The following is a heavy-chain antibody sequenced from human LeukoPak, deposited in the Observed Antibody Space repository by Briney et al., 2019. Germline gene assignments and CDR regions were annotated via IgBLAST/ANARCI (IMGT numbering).Heavy chain of an antibody. D-gene: IGHD4-11*01. J-gene: IGHJ4*02. CDR3: ASRREYRRTVTTLDY. CDR1: GGSISSSSYY. Sequence: PSETLSLTCTVSGGSISSSSYYLGWIRQPPGKGLEWIGSIYYSGSTYYNPSLKSRVTISVDTSKNQFSLKLSSVTAADTAVYYCASRREYRRTVTTLDYWGQGTLVTVSS. CDR2: IYYSGST. V-gene: IGHV4-39*01.